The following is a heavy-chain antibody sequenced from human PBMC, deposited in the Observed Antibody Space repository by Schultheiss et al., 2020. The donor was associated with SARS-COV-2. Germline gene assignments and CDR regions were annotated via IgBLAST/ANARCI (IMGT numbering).Heavy chain of an antibody. J-gene: IGHJ4*02. CDR3: AKGQGRYCSGGSCNSVDY. CDR2: ISYDGSNK. Sequence: GGSLRLSCAASGFTFSSYGMHWVRQAPGKGLEWVAVISYDGSNKYYADSVKGRFTISRDNSKNTLYLQMNSLRAEDTAVYYCAKGQGRYCSGGSCNSVDYWGQGTLVTVSS. CDR1: GFTFSSYG. D-gene: IGHD2-15*01. V-gene: IGHV3-30*18.